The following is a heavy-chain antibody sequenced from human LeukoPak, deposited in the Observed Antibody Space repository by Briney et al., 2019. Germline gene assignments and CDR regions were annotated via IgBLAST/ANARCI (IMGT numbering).Heavy chain of an antibody. CDR1: GFTLSSHW. CDR3: ARFIFFDPRWCDGFAS. CDR2: INQDESEK. V-gene: IGHV3-7*01. Sequence: GGYLRLSCAASGFTLSSHWMSWVRQAPGKGLEWVANINQDESEKYYVDSVKGRFTISRDNARNSLYLQMNSLRGEDTAIYFRARFIFFDPRWCDGFASGGQGPLSTVS. D-gene: IGHD3-9*01. J-gene: IGHJ5*01.